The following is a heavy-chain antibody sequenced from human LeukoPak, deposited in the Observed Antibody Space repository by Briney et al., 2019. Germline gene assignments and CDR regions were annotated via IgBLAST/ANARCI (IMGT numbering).Heavy chain of an antibody. Sequence: GASVKVSFKASGYTFTGYYMHWVRQAPGQGLEWMGWINPNSGGTNYAQKFQGRVTMTRDTSISTAYMELSRLRSDDTAVYYCARDLTTYYYDSSGYYYAFDIWGQGTMVTVSS. CDR2: INPNSGGT. CDR1: GYTFTGYY. CDR3: ARDLTTYYYDSSGYYYAFDI. V-gene: IGHV1-2*02. D-gene: IGHD3-22*01. J-gene: IGHJ3*02.